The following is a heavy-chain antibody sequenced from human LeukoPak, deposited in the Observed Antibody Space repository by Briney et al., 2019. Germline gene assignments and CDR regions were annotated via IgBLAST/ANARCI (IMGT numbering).Heavy chain of an antibody. CDR2: INHSGST. V-gene: IGHV4-34*01. Sequence: SETLSLTCAVYGGSFSGYYWSWIRQPPGKGLEWIGEINHSGSTNYNPSLKSRVTISVDTSKNQFSLKLSSVTAADTAVYYCASPAVPDSSGSQLHHFDYWGQGTLVTVST. D-gene: IGHD3-22*01. CDR1: GGSFSGYY. J-gene: IGHJ4*02. CDR3: ASPAVPDSSGSQLHHFDY.